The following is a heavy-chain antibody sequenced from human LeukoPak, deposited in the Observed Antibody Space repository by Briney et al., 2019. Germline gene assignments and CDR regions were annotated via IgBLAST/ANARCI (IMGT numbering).Heavy chain of an antibody. J-gene: IGHJ6*03. CDR3: ARDSRTYYYYYMDV. CDR1: GGSFSGYY. CDR2: INHCGST. V-gene: IGHV4-34*01. Sequence: PSETLSLTCAVYGGSFSGYYWSWIRQPPGKGLEWIGEINHCGSTNYNPSLKSRVTISVDTSKNQFSLKLSSVTAADTAVYYCARDSRTYYYYYMDVWGKGTTVTVSS. D-gene: IGHD5-18*01.